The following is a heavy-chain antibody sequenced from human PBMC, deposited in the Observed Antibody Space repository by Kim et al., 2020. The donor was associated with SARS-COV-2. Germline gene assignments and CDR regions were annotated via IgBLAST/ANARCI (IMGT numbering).Heavy chain of an antibody. D-gene: IGHD6-6*01. CDR3: ARGAGSKQLGLPYYYYYMDV. V-gene: IGHV1-18*01. CDR1: GYTFTSYG. Sequence: ASVKVSCKASGYTFTSYGISWVRQAPGQGLEWMGWISAYNGNTNYAQKLQGRVTMTTDTSTSTAYMELRSLRSDDTAVYYCARGAGSKQLGLPYYYYYMDVWGKGTTVTVSS. CDR2: ISAYNGNT. J-gene: IGHJ6*03.